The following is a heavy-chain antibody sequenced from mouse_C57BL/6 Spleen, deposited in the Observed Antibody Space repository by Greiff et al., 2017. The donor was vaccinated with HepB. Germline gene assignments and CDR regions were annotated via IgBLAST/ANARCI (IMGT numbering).Heavy chain of an antibody. J-gene: IGHJ2*01. CDR3: ARGGIYGSSDY. Sequence: QVQLQQPGAELVKPGASVKLSCKASGYTFTSYWMHWVKQRPGQGLEWIGMIHPNSGSTNYNEKFKSKATLTEDNSSSTAYMQLSSLTSEDAAVYYCARGGIYGSSDYWGQGTTLTVSS. D-gene: IGHD1-1*01. V-gene: IGHV1-64*01. CDR1: GYTFTSYW. CDR2: IHPNSGST.